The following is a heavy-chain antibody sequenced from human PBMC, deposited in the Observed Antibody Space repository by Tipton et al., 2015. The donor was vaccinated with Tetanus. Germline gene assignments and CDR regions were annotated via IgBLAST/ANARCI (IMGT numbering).Heavy chain of an antibody. Sequence: SLRLSCEGSGFTFSSYAMRWVCQAPGKGLVWVSALSGSGGSTYYADSVKGRFTISRDNSKNTLYLQMNSLRAEVMAVYYCAIDDLGIWVQGALVTVAS. V-gene: IGHV3-23*01. J-gene: IGHJ4*02. CDR1: GFTFSSYA. D-gene: IGHD3-16*01. CDR3: AIDDLGI. CDR2: LSGSGGST.